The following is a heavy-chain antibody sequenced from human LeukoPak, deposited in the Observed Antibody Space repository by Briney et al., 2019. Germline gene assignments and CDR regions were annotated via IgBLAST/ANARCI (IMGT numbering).Heavy chain of an antibody. D-gene: IGHD3-16*01. V-gene: IGHV3-74*01. CDR3: ARMITINREGEGYFDY. J-gene: IGHJ4*02. CDR1: RFGFSVYW. CDR2: ITGDGGIT. Sequence: PGGSLRLSCAASRFGFSVYWMHWVRQAPGKGLVWVSRITGDGGITNYADSVKGRFTISRDNAKDTLYLQMNSLRAEDTAVYYCARMITINREGEGYFDYWGQGTLVTVSS.